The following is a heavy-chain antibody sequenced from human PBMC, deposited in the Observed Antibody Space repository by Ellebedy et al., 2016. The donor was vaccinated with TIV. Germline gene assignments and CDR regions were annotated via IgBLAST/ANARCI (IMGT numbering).Heavy chain of an antibody. CDR1: GGPISSSTYY. Sequence: SETLSLTCTVSGGPISSSTYYWGWIRQPPGKGLEWIGTIYNSGSTYYNPSLKSRVTISVDTSKNQFSLKLSSVTAADTAVYYCARNLVIFTFEKWYFDLWGRGTPVTVSS. CDR3: ARNLVIFTFEKWYFDL. V-gene: IGHV4-39*01. CDR2: IYNSGST. D-gene: IGHD3/OR15-3a*01. J-gene: IGHJ2*01.